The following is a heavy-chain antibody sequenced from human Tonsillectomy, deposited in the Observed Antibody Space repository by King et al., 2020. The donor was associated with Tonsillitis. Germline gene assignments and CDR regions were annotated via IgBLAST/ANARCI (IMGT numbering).Heavy chain of an antibody. V-gene: IGHV3-9*01. CDR3: AKVGHGGNSFDY. CDR2: ISWNSGSI. CDR1: GFTFDDYA. J-gene: IGHJ4*02. D-gene: IGHD4-23*01. Sequence: VQLVESGGGLVQPGRSLRLSCAASGFTFDDYAMHWVRQAPGKGLEWVSGISWNSGSIGYADSVKGRFIISRDNAKNSLYLQMNSLRAEDTALYYCAKVGHGGNSFDYWGQGTLVTVSS.